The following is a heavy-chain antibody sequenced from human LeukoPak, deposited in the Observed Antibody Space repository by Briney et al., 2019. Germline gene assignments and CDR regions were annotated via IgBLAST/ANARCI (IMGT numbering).Heavy chain of an antibody. D-gene: IGHD3-16*01. J-gene: IGHJ4*02. CDR2: VYYSGST. V-gene: IGHV4-59*08. Sequence: SETLSLTCTVSGGSLSNDYWSWVRQPPGKGLEWIGYVYYSGSTDYNPSLKSRVTISVDTSKNQFSLKLSSVTAADTAVYYCARRRSGDSHFDYWGQGTLVTVSS. CDR3: ARRRSGDSHFDY. CDR1: GGSLSNDY.